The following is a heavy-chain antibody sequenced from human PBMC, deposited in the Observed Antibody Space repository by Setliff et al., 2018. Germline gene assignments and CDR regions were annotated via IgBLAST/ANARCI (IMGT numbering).Heavy chain of an antibody. Sequence: SETLSLTCTVSGGSISSSNYYWGWIRQPPGKGLEWIGNIYYGGSAYYNPSLKSRVTISVDTSKNQFSLKLSSVTAADTAVYYCARGRIAAAPYYFDYWGQGTLVTV. CDR2: IYYGGSA. V-gene: IGHV4-39*07. CDR1: GGSISSSNYY. CDR3: ARGRIAAAPYYFDY. J-gene: IGHJ4*02. D-gene: IGHD6-13*01.